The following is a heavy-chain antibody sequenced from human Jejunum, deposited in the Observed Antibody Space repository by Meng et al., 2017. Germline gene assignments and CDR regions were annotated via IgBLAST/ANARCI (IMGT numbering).Heavy chain of an antibody. D-gene: IGHD1-14*01. Sequence: QVQLVESGGGLVKPGGSLRLYCAGSGFMFSDQYMSWIRQAPGKGLEWVSHISSGSCVYYADSVKGRFTISRDNAKNSLYLQMDSLRADDTAVYYCARVRTGRLLVDHWGQGTLVTVSS. CDR2: ISSGSCV. V-gene: IGHV3-11*01. CDR3: ARVRTGRLLVDH. CDR1: GFMFSDQY. J-gene: IGHJ4*02.